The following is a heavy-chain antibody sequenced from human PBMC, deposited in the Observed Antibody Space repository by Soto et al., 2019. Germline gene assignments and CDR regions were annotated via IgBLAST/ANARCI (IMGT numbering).Heavy chain of an antibody. V-gene: IGHV1-8*01. Sequence: ASVKVSCKASGYTFTNYDINWVRQATGQGLEYLGWMNPNSGNTGYVQKFQGRVTMTRNTSISTAYMELSSLRSEDTAVYYCASCIKYGDYSAWFDPWGQRTLVPVSS. D-gene: IGHD4-17*01. CDR2: MNPNSGNT. CDR3: ASCIKYGDYSAWFDP. CDR1: GYTFTNYD. J-gene: IGHJ5*02.